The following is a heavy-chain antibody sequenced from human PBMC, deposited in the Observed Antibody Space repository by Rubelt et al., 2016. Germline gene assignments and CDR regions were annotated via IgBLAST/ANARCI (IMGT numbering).Heavy chain of an antibody. J-gene: IGHJ4*02. CDR1: GASMNSHY. D-gene: IGHD6-25*01. CDR3: ARASSGSPRFGFDY. CDR2: IHTSGST. Sequence: VQLQESGPGLVKPSETLSLTCTVSGASMNSHYWNWIRQPAGKGLEWIGRIHTSGSTNYNPSLKSRVTISIDTSKTQFSLKLSSVTAADTAVYYCARASSGSPRFGFDYWGQGTLVTVSS. V-gene: IGHV4-4*07.